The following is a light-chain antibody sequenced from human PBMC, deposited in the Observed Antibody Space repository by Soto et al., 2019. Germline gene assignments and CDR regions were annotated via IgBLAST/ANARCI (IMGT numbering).Light chain of an antibody. V-gene: IGLV2-14*01. CDR1: NSDVGGYNY. CDR2: EVT. J-gene: IGLJ3*02. Sequence: QSVLTQPASVSGSPGQSITLSCTGTNSDVGGYNYVSWYQHHPGKAPKLMIYEVTKRPSGVSNRFSGSKSGNTASLTISGLQAEDEADYYCSSWTTSTIRVVGGGTKLTVL. CDR3: SSWTTSTIRV.